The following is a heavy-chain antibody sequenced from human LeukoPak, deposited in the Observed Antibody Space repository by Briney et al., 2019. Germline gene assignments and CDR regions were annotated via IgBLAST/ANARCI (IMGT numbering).Heavy chain of an antibody. Sequence: GGSLRLSCAASGFTFSSYGMHWVRQAPGKGLEWVAFIRYDGSNKYYADSVKGRFTISRDNSKNTLYLQMNSLRAVDTAVYYCAKSDEFFTPPDYWGQGTLVTVSS. CDR2: IRYDGSNK. D-gene: IGHD3-3*01. J-gene: IGHJ4*02. CDR3: AKSDEFFTPPDY. V-gene: IGHV3-30*02. CDR1: GFTFSSYG.